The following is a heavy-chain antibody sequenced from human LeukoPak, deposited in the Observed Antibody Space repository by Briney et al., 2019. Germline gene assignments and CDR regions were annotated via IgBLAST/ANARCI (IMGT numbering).Heavy chain of an antibody. CDR3: ARAITIFGVALNWFDP. Sequence: SVKVSCKASGGTFSSYAISWVRQAPGQGLEWMGGIIPIFGTANYAQKFQGRVTITADESTSTACMELSSLRSEDTAVYYCARAITIFGVALNWFDPWGQGTLVTVSS. J-gene: IGHJ5*02. CDR1: GGTFSSYA. CDR2: IIPIFGTA. V-gene: IGHV1-69*01. D-gene: IGHD3-3*01.